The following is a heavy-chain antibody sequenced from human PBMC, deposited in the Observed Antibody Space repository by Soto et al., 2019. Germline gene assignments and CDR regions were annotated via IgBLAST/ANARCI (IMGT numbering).Heavy chain of an antibody. D-gene: IGHD5-12*01. V-gene: IGHV3-23*01. CDR3: AKVARPAGYDWEDYFDY. CDR2: ISGSGGST. Sequence: GGSLRLSCAASGFTFSSYAMSWVRQAPGKGLEWVSAISGSGGSTYYADSVKGRFTISRDNSKNTLYLQMNSLRAEDTAVYYCAKVARPAGYDWEDYFDYWGQGTLVTVSS. CDR1: GFTFSSYA. J-gene: IGHJ4*02.